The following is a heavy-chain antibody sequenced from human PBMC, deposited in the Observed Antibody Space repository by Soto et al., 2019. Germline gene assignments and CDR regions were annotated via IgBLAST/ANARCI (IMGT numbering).Heavy chain of an antibody. CDR1: GYSFSAYH. Sequence: QVQLVQSGAEVKKPGASVKVSCETSGYSFSAYHIHWVRQAPGQGLEWMGWMNPNSGATNSPQKFRGRVTLTRDTSLSTAYMELSGLRSDDTAVYYCARDPYYYEGDGYRRHFDFWGQGTLVTVSS. CDR2: MNPNSGAT. J-gene: IGHJ4*02. D-gene: IGHD3-22*01. V-gene: IGHV1-2*02. CDR3: ARDPYYYEGDGYRRHFDF.